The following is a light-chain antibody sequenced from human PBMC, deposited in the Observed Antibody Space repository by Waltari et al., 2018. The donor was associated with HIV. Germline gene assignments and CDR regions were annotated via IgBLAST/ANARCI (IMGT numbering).Light chain of an antibody. CDR3: SSYASTTTSQVV. V-gene: IGLV2-14*03. J-gene: IGLJ2*01. CDR2: DVR. CDR1: NSDVGGYDY. Sequence: QSALTQPASVSGSPGQSINISCTGTNSDVGGYDYVSWYQQYPGKAPKLIIFDVRNRPAGVSHRFSGLQAEDEADFYCSSYASTTTSQVVFGGGTKLTVL.